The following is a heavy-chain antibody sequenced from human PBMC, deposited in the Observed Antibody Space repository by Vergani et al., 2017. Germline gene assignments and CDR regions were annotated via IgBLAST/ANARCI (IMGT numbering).Heavy chain of an antibody. Sequence: QVQLQESGPGLVKPSGTLSLTCAVSGGSISSSNWWSWVRQPPGKGLEWIGEIYHSGSTNYNPSLKSRVTISVDKSKNQFSLKLSAVTAADTAVYYCARDGGYCSSTSCYGGGEDYYDGMDVWGQGTTVTVSS. CDR2: IYHSGST. CDR1: GGSISSSNW. D-gene: IGHD2-2*01. J-gene: IGHJ6*02. CDR3: ARDGGYCSSTSCYGGGEDYYDGMDV. V-gene: IGHV4-4*02.